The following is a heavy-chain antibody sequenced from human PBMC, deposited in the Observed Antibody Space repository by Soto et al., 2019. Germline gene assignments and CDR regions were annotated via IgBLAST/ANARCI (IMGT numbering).Heavy chain of an antibody. J-gene: IGHJ4*02. D-gene: IGHD2-2*01. CDR1: GGSISTYY. CDR3: ARHTNRVFGS. Sequence: PSETLSLTCTVSGGSISTYYWSWIRQPPGKGLEWIGYIYYDGSTNYNPSLKSRLTISVDTSKNQFSLKLSSVTAADTAVYYCARHTNRVFGSSAQGTLVTVSS. V-gene: IGHV4-59*08. CDR2: IYYDGST.